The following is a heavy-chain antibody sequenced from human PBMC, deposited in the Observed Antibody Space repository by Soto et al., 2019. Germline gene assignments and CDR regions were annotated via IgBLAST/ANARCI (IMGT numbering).Heavy chain of an antibody. D-gene: IGHD4-17*01. J-gene: IGHJ4*02. CDR1: GFSLSTSGVG. V-gene: IGHV2-5*02. CDR2: IYWDDDK. CDR3: AHRGYGDPFDY. Sequence: QITLKESGPTLVKPTQTLTLTCTFSGFSLSTSGVGVAWIRQPPGKALEWLALIYWDDDKRDSPSLKSRLTITKDTSKNQVVLTMTNMDPVDTATYYCAHRGYGDPFDYWGQGTLVTVSS.